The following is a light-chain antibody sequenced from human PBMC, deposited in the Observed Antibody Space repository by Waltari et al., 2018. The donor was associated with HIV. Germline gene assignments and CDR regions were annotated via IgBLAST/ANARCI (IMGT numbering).Light chain of an antibody. V-gene: IGLV2-23*01. CDR2: EGS. Sequence: QSALTQPASVSGSPGQSITISCTGTSSDVGNCNLVSWYQQHPGKAPKLMIYEGSKRPSGVSNRFSGSKSGNTASLTISGLQAEDEADYYCCSHAGGSNVVFGGGTKLTVL. CDR3: CSHAGGSNVV. CDR1: SSDVGNCNL. J-gene: IGLJ2*01.